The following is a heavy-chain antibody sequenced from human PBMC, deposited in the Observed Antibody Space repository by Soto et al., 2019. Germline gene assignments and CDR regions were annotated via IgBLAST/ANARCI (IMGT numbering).Heavy chain of an antibody. V-gene: IGHV4-39*01. CDR2: IYYSGST. Sequence: QLQLQESGPGLVKPSETLSLTCTVSGGSISSSSYYWGWIRQPPGKGLEWIGSIYYSGSTYYNPSLKSRVTISVDTSKNQFSLKLSSVTAADTAVYYCAGFGEQRGDYFDYWGQGTLVTVSS. CDR3: AGFGEQRGDYFDY. CDR1: GGSISSSSYY. D-gene: IGHD3-10*01. J-gene: IGHJ4*02.